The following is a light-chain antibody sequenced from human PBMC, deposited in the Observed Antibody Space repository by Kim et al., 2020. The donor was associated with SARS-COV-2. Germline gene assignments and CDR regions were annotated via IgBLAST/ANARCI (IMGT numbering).Light chain of an antibody. CDR2: GTS. Sequence: VVLTQSPGILSLSPGQRATLSCRASQSIAAKYLAWYQHRVGQAPRLVLFGTSNRATGIPDRFSGTGSETDFTLTINRLEPEDFAVYYWQQYGSSPLMAFGQGTRLEIK. CDR3: QQYGSSPLMA. CDR1: QSIAAKY. V-gene: IGKV3-20*01. J-gene: IGKJ5*01.